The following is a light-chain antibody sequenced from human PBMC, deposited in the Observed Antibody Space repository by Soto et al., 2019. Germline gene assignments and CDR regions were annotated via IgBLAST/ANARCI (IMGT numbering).Light chain of an antibody. CDR1: SSDVGGYNY. CDR3: SSYTSDSTYV. V-gene: IGLV2-14*01. J-gene: IGLJ1*01. CDR2: DVS. Sequence: QSVLTQPASVSGSPGQSITISCTGTSSDVGGYNYVSWYQEHPGKAPKLMIYDVSNRPSGVSNRFSGSKSGNTASLTTSGLQAEDEADYYCSSYTSDSTYVFGTGTKLTVL.